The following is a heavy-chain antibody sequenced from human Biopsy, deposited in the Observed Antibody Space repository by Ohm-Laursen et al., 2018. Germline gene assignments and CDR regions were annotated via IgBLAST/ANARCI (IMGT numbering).Heavy chain of an antibody. D-gene: IGHD3-10*02. V-gene: IGHV3-23*01. CDR3: AKDVFGGFSGSTDYYAYYFDS. CDR2: ISGSGGST. J-gene: IGHJ4*02. CDR1: GFSFDNYA. Sequence: SLRLSCAASGFSFDNYAMNWVRQAPGKGLEWVSTISGSGGSTHYADSVKGRFSISRDTSKNTLYLQMNSLRAEDTAVYYCAKDVFGGFSGSTDYYAYYFDSWGQGTLVTVSS.